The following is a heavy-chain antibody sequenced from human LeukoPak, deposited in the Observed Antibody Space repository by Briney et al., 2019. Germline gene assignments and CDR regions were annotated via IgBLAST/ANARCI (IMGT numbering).Heavy chain of an antibody. CDR3: AKESLRVVPSATFDY. D-gene: IGHD2-2*01. Sequence: GGSLRLSCAASGFTFDDYGLSWVRQAPGKGLEWVSTINWNGGSTGYADSVKGRFTISRDNAKNSLYLQMNSLRAEDTAVYYCAKESLRVVPSATFDYWGQGTLVTVSS. CDR1: GFTFDDYG. CDR2: INWNGGST. V-gene: IGHV3-20*04. J-gene: IGHJ4*02.